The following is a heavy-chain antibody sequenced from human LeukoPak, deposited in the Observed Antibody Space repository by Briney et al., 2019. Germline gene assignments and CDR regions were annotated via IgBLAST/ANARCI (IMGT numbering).Heavy chain of an antibody. D-gene: IGHD6-19*01. CDR2: IYTSGST. CDR3: ARDQIHSSGWYGTSHYFDY. CDR1: GGSISSGSYY. J-gene: IGHJ4*02. V-gene: IGHV4-61*02. Sequence: SETLSLTCTVSGGSISSGSYYWSWIRQPAGKGLEWIGRIYTSGSTNYNPSLKSRVTISVDTSKNQFSLKLSSVTAADTAVYYCARDQIHSSGWYGTSHYFDYWGQGTLVTVSS.